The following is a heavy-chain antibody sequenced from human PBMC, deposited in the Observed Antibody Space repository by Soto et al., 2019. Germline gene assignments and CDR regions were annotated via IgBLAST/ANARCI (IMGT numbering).Heavy chain of an antibody. V-gene: IGHV3-74*01. J-gene: IGHJ4*02. CDR3: TRGPRSTSTGTGAF. D-gene: IGHD1-1*01. CDR2: INDDGIST. CDR1: GFTFSMYW. Sequence: GSLRLSCAASGFTFSMYWMHWVRHVPGKGPEWVSRINDDGISTNYADSVKGRFTISRDNAKNTLYLQMNALRVEDTAVYYCTRGPRSTSTGTGAFWGQGTLVTVSS.